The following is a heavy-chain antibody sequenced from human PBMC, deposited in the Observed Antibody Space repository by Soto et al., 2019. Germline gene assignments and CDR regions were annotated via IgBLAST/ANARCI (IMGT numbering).Heavy chain of an antibody. D-gene: IGHD3-16*01. CDR2: IDWDDDK. Sequence: SGPTLVNPRQTLTLTCTFSGFSLTTPGMCVSWIRQPPGKALEWLAVIDWDDDKYYSTSLKTRLSISMDTSKNQVVLEMTNVAPVDTATYYCAHIRGAAAYYYYPMDVWGQGTTVTVSS. J-gene: IGHJ6*02. CDR3: AHIRGAAAYYYYPMDV. CDR1: GFSLTTPGMC. V-gene: IGHV2-70*12.